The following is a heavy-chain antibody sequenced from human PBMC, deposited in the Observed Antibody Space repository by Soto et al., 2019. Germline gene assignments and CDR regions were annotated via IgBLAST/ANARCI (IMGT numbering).Heavy chain of an antibody. CDR2: IKSKADGGII. Sequence: EVQLVESGGGLVKPGGSLRLSCAASGFTFNNAWMTWVRQAPGKGLEWVGRIKSKADGGIIDYAAPVRGRFTISRDDSKNTVDLQMNSLKTEDTAMDYCNTDPGRFTWGQGTMVTVSS. D-gene: IGHD3-10*01. J-gene: IGHJ3*01. CDR1: GFTFNNAW. CDR3: NTDPGRFT. V-gene: IGHV3-15*01.